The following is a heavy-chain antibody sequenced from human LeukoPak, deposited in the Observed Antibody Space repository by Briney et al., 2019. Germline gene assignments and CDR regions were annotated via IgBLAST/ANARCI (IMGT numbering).Heavy chain of an antibody. J-gene: IGHJ4*02. CDR2: INHSGST. D-gene: IGHD6-19*01. CDR1: GGSFSGYY. V-gene: IGHV4-34*01. CDR3: ARGPLGYSSGWYRDYFDY. Sequence: SETLSLTCAVYGGSFSGYYGSWIRQPPGKGLERIGEINHSGSTNYNPSLKSRVTISVDTSKNQFSLKLSSVTAADTAVYYCARGPLGYSSGWYRDYFDYWGQGTLVTVSS.